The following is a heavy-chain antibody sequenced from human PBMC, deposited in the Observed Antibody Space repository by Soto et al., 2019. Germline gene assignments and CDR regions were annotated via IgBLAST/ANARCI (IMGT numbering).Heavy chain of an antibody. Sequence: PSETLSLTCTVSGGSISSSSYYWGWIRQPPGKGLEWIGSIYYSGSTYYNPSLKSRVTISVDTSKNQFSLKLSSVTAADTAVYYCVSIRGYSGYGAFDIRAQRTTVTVAS. J-gene: IGHJ3*02. D-gene: IGHD5-12*01. CDR2: IYYSGST. CDR3: VSIRGYSGYGAFDI. V-gene: IGHV4-39*01. CDR1: GGSISSSSYY.